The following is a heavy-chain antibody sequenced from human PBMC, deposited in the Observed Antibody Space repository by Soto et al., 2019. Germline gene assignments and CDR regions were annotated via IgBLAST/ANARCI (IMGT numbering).Heavy chain of an antibody. J-gene: IGHJ4*02. CDR2: IYYSGST. V-gene: IGHV4-31*03. CDR3: ARNPVVAAPTYYFDY. Sequence: SETLSLTCTVSGGSISSGGYYWSWIRQHPGKGLEWIGYIYYSGSTYYNPSLKSRVTISVDTSKNQFSLKLSSVTAADTAVYYCARNPVVAAPTYYFDYWGQGTLVTVSS. CDR1: GGSISSGGYY. D-gene: IGHD2-15*01.